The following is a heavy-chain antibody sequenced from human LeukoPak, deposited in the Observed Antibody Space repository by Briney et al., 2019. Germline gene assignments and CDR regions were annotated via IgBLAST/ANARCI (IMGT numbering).Heavy chain of an antibody. V-gene: IGHV3-21*01. Sequence: GGSLRLSCAASGFTFSSCSMNWVRQAPGKGLEWVSSITSSSTYIYYADSVKGRFTISRDNAKNSLYLQMNSLRAEDTAVYYCAREVDPTFDYWGQGTLVTVSS. CDR2: ITSSSTYI. CDR3: AREVDPTFDY. J-gene: IGHJ4*02. CDR1: GFTFSSCS.